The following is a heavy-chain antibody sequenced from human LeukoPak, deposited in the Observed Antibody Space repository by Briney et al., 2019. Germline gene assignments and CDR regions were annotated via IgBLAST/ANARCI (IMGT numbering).Heavy chain of an antibody. CDR2: VYHSGST. D-gene: IGHD3-10*01. V-gene: IGHV4-39*07. J-gene: IGHJ4*02. CDR1: GGSISSINYY. CDR3: ARHYFGSDNYYASQDY. Sequence: SETLSLTCTVSGGSISSINYYWDWIRQPPGKGLEWIGNVYHSGSTYYNPSLRSRVTISVDTSKNQFSLRLRSVTAADTAVYYCARHYFGSDNYYASQDYWGQGTLVTVSS.